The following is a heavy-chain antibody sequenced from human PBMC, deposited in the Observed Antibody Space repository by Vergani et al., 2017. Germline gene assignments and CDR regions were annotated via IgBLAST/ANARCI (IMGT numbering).Heavy chain of an antibody. Sequence: QVQLQESGPGLVKPSETLSLTCTVSGGSISSGGYYWSWIRQHPGKGLEWIGYIYYSGSTYYNPSLKSRVTISVDTSKNQFSLKLSSVTAADTAVYYCARAPPHYDFWSGYYPYYFDYWGQGTLVTVSS. V-gene: IGHV4-31*03. CDR2: IYYSGST. J-gene: IGHJ4*02. CDR1: GGSISSGGYY. CDR3: ARAPPHYDFWSGYYPYYFDY. D-gene: IGHD3-3*01.